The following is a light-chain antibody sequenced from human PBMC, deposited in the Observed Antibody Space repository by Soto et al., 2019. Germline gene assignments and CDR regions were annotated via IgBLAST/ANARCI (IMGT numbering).Light chain of an antibody. J-gene: IGLJ2*01. CDR2: LNSDGSH. CDR1: SGHSNYA. Sequence: QPVLTQSPSASASLGASVKLTCTLSSGHSNYAIAWHQQQPEKGPRYLMNLNSDGSHSKGDGIPDRFSGSTSGAERYLTISSLQSEDEADYYCQTWGTGIGVFGGGTKLT. V-gene: IGLV4-69*01. CDR3: QTWGTGIGV.